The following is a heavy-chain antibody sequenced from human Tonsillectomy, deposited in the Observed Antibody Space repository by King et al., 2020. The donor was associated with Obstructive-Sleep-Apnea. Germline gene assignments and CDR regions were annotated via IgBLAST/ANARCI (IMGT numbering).Heavy chain of an antibody. CDR1: GGSISSGGYY. Sequence: QLQESGSGLVKPSQTLSLTCTVSGGSISSGGYYWSWIRQHPGKGLEWIGYIYYSGSTYYNPSLKSRVTISVDTSKNQFSLKLSSVTAADTAVYYCAREGRCSSTSCYQYFQHWGQGTLVTVSS. CDR2: IYYSGST. CDR3: AREGRCSSTSCYQYFQH. V-gene: IGHV4-31*03. D-gene: IGHD2-2*01. J-gene: IGHJ1*01.